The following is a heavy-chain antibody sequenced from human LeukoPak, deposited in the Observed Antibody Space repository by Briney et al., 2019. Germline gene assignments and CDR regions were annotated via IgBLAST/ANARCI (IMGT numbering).Heavy chain of an antibody. D-gene: IGHD1-26*01. Sequence: GGSLRLSCAASGFTFSSYAMSWVRQAPGKGLEWVANIKQDGSEKYYVDSVKGRFTISRDNSKNTLYLQMNSLRAEDTAVYYCAKDLPTTRYWGQGTLVTVSS. CDR2: IKQDGSEK. V-gene: IGHV3-7*03. CDR3: AKDLPTTRY. J-gene: IGHJ4*02. CDR1: GFTFSSYA.